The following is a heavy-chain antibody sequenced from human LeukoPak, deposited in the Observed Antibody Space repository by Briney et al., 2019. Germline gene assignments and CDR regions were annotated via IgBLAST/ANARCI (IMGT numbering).Heavy chain of an antibody. Sequence: GGSLRLYCAVSGLTFNNYAMSWVRQAPGKGLEWVSAISKSGDHTYYAASAKGRFTIYRGNSKNTQYLQMNSLRAEDTAVYYCATSWGPDTSAFRWGRDGMDVWGQGTTVIVS. V-gene: IGHV3-23*01. CDR3: ATSWGPDTSAFRWGRDGMDV. CDR1: GLTFNNYA. CDR2: ISKSGDHT. D-gene: IGHD3-16*01. J-gene: IGHJ6*02.